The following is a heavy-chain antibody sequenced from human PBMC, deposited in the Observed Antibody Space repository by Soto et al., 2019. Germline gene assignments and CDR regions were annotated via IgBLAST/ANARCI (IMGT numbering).Heavy chain of an antibody. D-gene: IGHD6-6*01. V-gene: IGHV4-30-4*01. J-gene: IGHJ4*02. CDR3: ARARGSSPDFFDY. CDR1: GGSIDSDDYY. Sequence: SETLSLTCTVSGGSIDSDDYYWTWIRQPPGKGLEWIGYIYSSGRTSYNPSLESRLTISIDTSKNQFSLHLNSVSAADTAVYFCARARGSSPDFFDYWGQGTLVTVSS. CDR2: IYSSGRT.